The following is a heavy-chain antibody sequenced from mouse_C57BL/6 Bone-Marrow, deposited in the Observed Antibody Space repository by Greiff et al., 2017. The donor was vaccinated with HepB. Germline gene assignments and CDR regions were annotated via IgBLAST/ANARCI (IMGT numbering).Heavy chain of an antibody. V-gene: IGHV5-17*01. Sequence: VMLVESGGGLVKPGGSLKLSCAASGFTFSDYGMHWVRQAPEKGLEWVAYISSGSSTIYYADTVKGRFTISRDNAKNTLFLQMTSLRSEDTAMYYCASPKYYGSSYRNAMDYWGQGTSVTVSS. D-gene: IGHD1-1*01. CDR1: GFTFSDYG. J-gene: IGHJ4*01. CDR3: ASPKYYGSSYRNAMDY. CDR2: ISSGSSTI.